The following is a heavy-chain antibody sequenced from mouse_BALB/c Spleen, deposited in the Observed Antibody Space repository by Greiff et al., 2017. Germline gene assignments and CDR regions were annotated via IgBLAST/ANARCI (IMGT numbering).Heavy chain of an antibody. CDR3: ARSDGNHYYYAMDY. J-gene: IGHJ4*01. V-gene: IGHV1-7*01. CDR2: INPSTGYT. CDR1: GYTFTSYW. Sequence: VQLQQSGAELAKPGASVKMSCKASGYTFTSYWMHWVKQRPGQGLEWIGYINPSTGYTEYNQKFKDKATLTADKSSSTAYMQLSSLTSEDSAVYYCARSDGNHYYYAMDYWGQGTSVTVSS. D-gene: IGHD2-1*01.